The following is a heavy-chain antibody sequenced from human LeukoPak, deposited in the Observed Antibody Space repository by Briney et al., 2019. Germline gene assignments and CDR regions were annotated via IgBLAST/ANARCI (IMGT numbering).Heavy chain of an antibody. V-gene: IGHV4-4*09. Sequence: SETLSLTCTVSGGSISSYYWSWNRQPPGKGLEWIGYIYTSGSTNYNPSLKSRVTISVDTSKNQFSLKLSSVTAADTAVYYCASRPKSSIAARPGYFQHWGQGTLVTVSS. CDR1: GGSISSYY. CDR3: ASRPKSSIAARPGYFQH. D-gene: IGHD6-6*01. CDR2: IYTSGST. J-gene: IGHJ1*01.